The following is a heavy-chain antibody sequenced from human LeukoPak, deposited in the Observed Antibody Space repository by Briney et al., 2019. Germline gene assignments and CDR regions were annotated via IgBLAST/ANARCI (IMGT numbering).Heavy chain of an antibody. D-gene: IGHD3-10*01. V-gene: IGHV4-39*07. CDR2: IYYSGST. Sequence: ASETLSLTCTVSGGSISSSSYYWGWIRQPPGKGLEWIGSIYYSGSTYYNPSLKSRVTISVDTSKNQFSLKLSSVTAADTAVYYCARERYGSGSYYSDYWGQGTLVTVSS. J-gene: IGHJ4*02. CDR1: GGSISSSSYY. CDR3: ARERYGSGSYYSDY.